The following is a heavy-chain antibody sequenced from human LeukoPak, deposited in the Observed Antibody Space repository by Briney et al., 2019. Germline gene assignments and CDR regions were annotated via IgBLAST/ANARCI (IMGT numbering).Heavy chain of an antibody. J-gene: IGHJ4*02. CDR1: GGPISTYY. Sequence: SETLSLTCTVSGGPISTYYWSWIRQPPGKGLEWIGYIYYSGSTNYNPSLKSRVTMSVDTSKNQFSLKLTSVTAADTAVYYCARDYSNYIMDYWGQGTLVTVSS. CDR2: IYYSGST. V-gene: IGHV4-59*01. D-gene: IGHD4-11*01. CDR3: ARDYSNYIMDY.